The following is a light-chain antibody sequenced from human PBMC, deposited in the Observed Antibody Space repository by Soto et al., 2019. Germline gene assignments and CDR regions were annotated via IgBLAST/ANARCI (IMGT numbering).Light chain of an antibody. CDR2: GAS. CDR1: QSLSSNY. J-gene: IGKJ4*01. Sequence: EIVLTQSPGTLSVSPGERACFSCRASQSLSSNYLAWYQQKPGQAPRLLIFGASSRASGIPDRFSASGSGTDFTLTISRLEPEDFAVYFCQHYGGSPLTFGGGTKVEIK. CDR3: QHYGGSPLT. V-gene: IGKV3-20*01.